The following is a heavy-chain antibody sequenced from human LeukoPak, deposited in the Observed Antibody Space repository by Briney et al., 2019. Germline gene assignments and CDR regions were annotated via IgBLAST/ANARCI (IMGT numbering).Heavy chain of an antibody. V-gene: IGHV3-30-3*01. Sequence: GGSLRLSCVASGFTFSGYNMHWVRQAPGKGLEWVAVTSYDGSNKYYADSVKGRFTISRDNSKNTLYLQMSSLRAEDTGVYYCARENRGSRWLDPWGQGILVTVSS. CDR1: GFTFSGYN. D-gene: IGHD2/OR15-2a*01. CDR3: ARENRGSRWLDP. CDR2: TSYDGSNK. J-gene: IGHJ5*02.